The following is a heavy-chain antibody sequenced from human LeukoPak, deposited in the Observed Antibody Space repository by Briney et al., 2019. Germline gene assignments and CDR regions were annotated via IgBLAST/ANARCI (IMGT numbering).Heavy chain of an antibody. Sequence: GGSLRLSCAASGFTFSSYAMSWARQAPGKGLEWVSAISGSGGSTYYADSVKGRFTISRDNAKNSLYLQMNSLRAEDTAVYYCARDPKDYDILTGYLDYWGQGTLVTVSS. CDR2: ISGSGGST. V-gene: IGHV3-23*01. D-gene: IGHD3-9*01. CDR3: ARDPKDYDILTGYLDY. J-gene: IGHJ4*02. CDR1: GFTFSSYA.